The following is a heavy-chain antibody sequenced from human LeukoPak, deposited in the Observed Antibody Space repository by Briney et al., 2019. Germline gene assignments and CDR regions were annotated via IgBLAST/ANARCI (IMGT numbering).Heavy chain of an antibody. J-gene: IGHJ4*02. CDR3: ARESSGWPYDY. D-gene: IGHD6-19*01. Sequence: ASVKVSCKASGGTFSSYGISWVRQAPGQGLEWMGWIATYNGNTNYAQKLQGRVTMTTDTSTSTAYMELRSLRSDDTAVYYCARESSGWPYDYWGQGTLVTVSS. CDR1: GGTFSSYG. CDR2: IATYNGNT. V-gene: IGHV1-18*01.